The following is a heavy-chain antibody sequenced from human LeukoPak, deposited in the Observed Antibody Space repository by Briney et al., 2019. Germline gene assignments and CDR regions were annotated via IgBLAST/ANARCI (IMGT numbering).Heavy chain of an antibody. Sequence: ASVKVSCKASGYTFTGYYMHWVRQAPGQGLEWMGWINPNSGGTNYAQKFQGRVTMTRDTSISTAYMELSRLRSDDTAVYYCARDREVYYDILTGYTFDYWGQGTLVTVSS. V-gene: IGHV1-2*02. D-gene: IGHD3-9*01. J-gene: IGHJ4*02. CDR3: ARDREVYYDILTGYTFDY. CDR2: INPNSGGT. CDR1: GYTFTGYY.